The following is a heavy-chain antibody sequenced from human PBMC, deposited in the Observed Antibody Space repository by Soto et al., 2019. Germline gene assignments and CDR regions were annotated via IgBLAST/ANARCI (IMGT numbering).Heavy chain of an antibody. CDR2: ISGSGGST. D-gene: IGHD2-8*01. Sequence: QRLSCAASGFTFSSYAMSWVRQAPGKGLEWVSAISGSGGSTYYADSVKGRFTISRDNSKNTLYLQMNSLRAEDTAVYYCAKTTGYCTNGVCEFDYWGQGTPVTVYS. CDR3: AKTTGYCTNGVCEFDY. J-gene: IGHJ4*02. V-gene: IGHV3-23*01. CDR1: GFTFSSYA.